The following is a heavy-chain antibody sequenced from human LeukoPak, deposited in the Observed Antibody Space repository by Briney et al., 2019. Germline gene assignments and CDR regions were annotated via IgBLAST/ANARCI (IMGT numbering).Heavy chain of an antibody. CDR3: SRSAYYDGSGNYYDY. J-gene: IGHJ4*02. Sequence: GGSLRLSCTASGFTFSNFWMGWVRQAPGKGLEWVANIKQDETEKFYLDSVKGRFTISRDNAKNTLYLQMNGLRAEDTAVYYCSRSAYYDGSGNYYDYWGQGTLVTVSS. CDR1: GFTFSNFW. CDR2: IKQDETEK. D-gene: IGHD3-22*01. V-gene: IGHV3-7*01.